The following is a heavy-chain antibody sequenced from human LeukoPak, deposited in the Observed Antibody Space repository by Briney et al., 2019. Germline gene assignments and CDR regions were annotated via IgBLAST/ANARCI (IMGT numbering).Heavy chain of an antibody. CDR2: ISSSSTYI. CDR3: ARTRITVTTRSWDY. D-gene: IGHD4-17*01. J-gene: IGHJ4*02. V-gene: IGHV3-21*01. Sequence: GGSLRLSCAASGFTFSSYWMHWVRQAPGKGLEWVSSISSSSTYIYYADSVKGRFTISRDNAKNSLYLQINSLRAEDTAVYYCARTRITVTTRSWDYWGQGTLVTVSS. CDR1: GFTFSSYW.